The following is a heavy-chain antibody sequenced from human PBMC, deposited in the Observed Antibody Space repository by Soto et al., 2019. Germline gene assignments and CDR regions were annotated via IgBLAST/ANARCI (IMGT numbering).Heavy chain of an antibody. J-gene: IGHJ4*02. CDR2: ISSNGGST. CDR1: GFTFSSYA. V-gene: IGHV3-64*01. CDR3: GRGGGYSYGYFGGYHFDY. Sequence: EVQLVESGGGLVQPGGSLRLSCAASGFTFSSYAMYWVRQAPGKGLEYVSAISSNGGSTYYANSVKGRFTISRDNSKNPLYLQMGSLRAEDMAVYYCGRGGGYSYGYFGGYHFDYWGQGTLVTVSS. D-gene: IGHD5-18*01.